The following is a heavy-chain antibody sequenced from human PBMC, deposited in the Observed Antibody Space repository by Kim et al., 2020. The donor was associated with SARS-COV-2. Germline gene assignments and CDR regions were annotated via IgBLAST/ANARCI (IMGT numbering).Heavy chain of an antibody. CDR3: ARDGTTVTTD. CDR2: ST. D-gene: IGHD4-17*01. Sequence: STYDADSVKGRFTISRDNSKNTLYLQMNSLRAEDTAVYYCARDGTTVTTDWGQGTLVTVSS. J-gene: IGHJ4*02. V-gene: IGHV3-66*01.